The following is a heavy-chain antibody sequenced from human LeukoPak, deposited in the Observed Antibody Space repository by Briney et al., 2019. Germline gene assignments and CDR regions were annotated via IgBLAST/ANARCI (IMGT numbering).Heavy chain of an antibody. CDR3: AREGRYNWNYGEFFF. CDR2: INPSGGST. V-gene: IGHV1-46*01. Sequence: ASVKVSCKASGYTFTSYYMHWVRQAPGQGLEWMGIINPSGGSTSCAQKFQGRVTMTRDMSTSTVYMELSSLRSEDTAVYYCAREGRYNWNYGEFFFWGQGTLVTVSS. D-gene: IGHD1-7*01. J-gene: IGHJ4*02. CDR1: GYTFTSYY.